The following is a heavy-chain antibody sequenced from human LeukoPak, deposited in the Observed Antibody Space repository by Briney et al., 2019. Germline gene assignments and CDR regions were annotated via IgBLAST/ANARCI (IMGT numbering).Heavy chain of an antibody. D-gene: IGHD3-16*01. V-gene: IGHV5-51*01. CDR3: ARHGTRLGELDSLDY. J-gene: IGHJ4*02. Sequence: GESLKISCKGSGYSFTSYWIGWVRQMPGKGLEWMGIIYPGDSDTRYSPSFQGQVTISADKSISTAYLQWSSLKASDTAIYYCARHGTRLGELDSLDYWGQGTLVTVSS. CDR2: IYPGDSDT. CDR1: GYSFTSYW.